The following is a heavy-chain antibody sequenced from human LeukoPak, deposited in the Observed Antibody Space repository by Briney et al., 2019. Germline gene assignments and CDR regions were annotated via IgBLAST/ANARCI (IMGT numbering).Heavy chain of an antibody. CDR2: IYHSGST. V-gene: IGHV4-4*02. J-gene: IGHJ5*02. CDR3: ARKGSGSYRNWFDP. CDR1: GGSISSSNW. Sequence: SGTLSLTCAVSGGSISSSNWWSWVHPPPGKGLEWIGEIYHSGSTNYNPSLKSRVTISVDKSKNQFSLKLSSVTAADTAVYYCARKGSGSYRNWFDPWGQGTLVTVSS. D-gene: IGHD3-10*01.